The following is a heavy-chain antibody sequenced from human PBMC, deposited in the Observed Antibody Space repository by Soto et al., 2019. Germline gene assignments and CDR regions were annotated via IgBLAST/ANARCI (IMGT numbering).Heavy chain of an antibody. D-gene: IGHD3-10*01. CDR1: GGTFSSYA. CDR2: IIPIFGTA. CDR3: ARGKSLYYYGSYGYYYYGMDV. J-gene: IGHJ6*02. Sequence: ASVKVSCKASGGTFSSYAISWVRQAPGQGLEWMGGIIPIFGTANYAQKFRGRVTITADESTSTAYMELSSLRSEDTAVYYCARGKSLYYYGSYGYYYYGMDVWGQGTTVTVSS. V-gene: IGHV1-69*13.